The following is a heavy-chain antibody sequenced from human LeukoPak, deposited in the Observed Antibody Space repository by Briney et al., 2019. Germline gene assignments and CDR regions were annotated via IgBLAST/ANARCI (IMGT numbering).Heavy chain of an antibody. J-gene: IGHJ4*02. CDR3: ARVGRSGYSLDY. D-gene: IGHD3-3*01. Sequence: GGSLRLSCAASGFAFNTYSIDWVRQAPGKALEWFSYISSSSSNIYYADSVMGRFTISRDNANNLVLLQMNSLRGEDTAVYYCARVGRSGYSLDYWGQGTLVTVSS. CDR1: GFAFNTYS. V-gene: IGHV3-48*04. CDR2: ISSSSSNI.